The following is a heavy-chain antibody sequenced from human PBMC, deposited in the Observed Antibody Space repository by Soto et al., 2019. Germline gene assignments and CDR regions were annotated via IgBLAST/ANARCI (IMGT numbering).Heavy chain of an antibody. CDR3: ARGQRFSDWFDP. CDR2: IYSSGST. D-gene: IGHD3-3*01. Sequence: SETLSLTCTVSGGAISTYYWTWIRQTAGKGLEWIGRIYSSGSTKYNPALQSRVTMSLDTSNNQFSLRLTSVTAADTAVYYCARGQRFSDWFDPWGQGTLVT. CDR1: GGAISTYY. J-gene: IGHJ5*02. V-gene: IGHV4-4*07.